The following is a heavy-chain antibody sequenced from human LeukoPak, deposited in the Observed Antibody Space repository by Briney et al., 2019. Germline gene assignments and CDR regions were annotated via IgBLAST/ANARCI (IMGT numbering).Heavy chain of an antibody. V-gene: IGHV1-69*05. D-gene: IGHD3-3*01. CDR3: ARGRDYDFWSGYRRRGYYYYMDV. CDR1: GGTFSSYA. Sequence: SVKVSCKASGGTFSSYAISWVRQAPGQGLEWMGGIIPIFGTANYAQKFQGRVTITTDESTSTAYMELSSLRSEDTAVYYCARGRDYDFWSGYRRRGYYYYMDVWGKGITVTVSS. J-gene: IGHJ6*03. CDR2: IIPIFGTA.